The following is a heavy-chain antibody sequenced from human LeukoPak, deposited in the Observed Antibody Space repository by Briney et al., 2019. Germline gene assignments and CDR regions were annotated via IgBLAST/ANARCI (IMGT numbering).Heavy chain of an antibody. CDR3: AKDILLDDYDSSGYFDY. V-gene: IGHV3-23*01. CDR2: ISAGGDHT. Sequence: PGGSLRLSCAASGFTFSNYPMSWVRQAPGEGLEWVSGISAGGDHTYYADSVKGRFTISRDNSKNTLYLQMNNLRAEDTAVYYCAKDILLDDYDSSGYFDYWGQGTLVTVSS. J-gene: IGHJ4*02. D-gene: IGHD3-22*01. CDR1: GFTFSNYP.